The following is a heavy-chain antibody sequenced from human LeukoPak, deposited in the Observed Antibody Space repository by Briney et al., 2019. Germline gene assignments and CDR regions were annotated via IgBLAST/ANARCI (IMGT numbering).Heavy chain of an antibody. CDR3: ARYDNGKDYFDY. Sequence: GGSLRLSCAASGFSVTRNYVSWVHQAPGKGLEWVSLMYSGGGTSYADSVKGRFTISRDTSKNTLYLQMSSLRAEDTALYYCARYDNGKDYFDYWGQGTLVTVSS. CDR2: MYSGGGT. V-gene: IGHV3-53*01. D-gene: IGHD1-1*01. J-gene: IGHJ4*02. CDR1: GFSVTRNY.